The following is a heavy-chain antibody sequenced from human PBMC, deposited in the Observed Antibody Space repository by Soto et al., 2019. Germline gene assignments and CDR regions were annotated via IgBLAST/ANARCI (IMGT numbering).Heavy chain of an antibody. V-gene: IGHV1-8*01. D-gene: IGHD3-10*01. Sequence: ASVKVSCKASGNTFTSYDINWVRQATGHGLEWMGWINPNSGNIGYAQKFQGRVTMTRDTAIRTAYMEVSRLRSDDAAVYYCARGRASGSYYLLDYWGQGTLVTVSS. CDR1: GNTFTSYD. J-gene: IGHJ4*02. CDR3: ARGRASGSYYLLDY. CDR2: INPNSGNI.